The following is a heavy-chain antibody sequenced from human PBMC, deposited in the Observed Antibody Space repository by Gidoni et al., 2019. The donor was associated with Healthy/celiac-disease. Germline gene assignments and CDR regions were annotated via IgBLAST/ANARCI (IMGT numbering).Heavy chain of an antibody. Sequence: QLQLQESGSGLVKPSPTLSLTCAVSGGSISSGGYSWSWIRQPPGKGLEWIGYIYHSGSTYYNPSLKSRVTISVDRSKNQFSLKLSSVTAADTAVYYCARESRWTAFVFDPWGQGTLVTVSS. CDR3: ARESRWTAFVFDP. V-gene: IGHV4-30-2*01. CDR2: IYHSGST. J-gene: IGHJ5*02. CDR1: GGSISSGGYS. D-gene: IGHD3-3*01.